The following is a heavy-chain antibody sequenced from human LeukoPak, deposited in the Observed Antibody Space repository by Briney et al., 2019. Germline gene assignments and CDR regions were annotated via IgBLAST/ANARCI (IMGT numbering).Heavy chain of an antibody. CDR2: IYYSGST. Sequence: SETLSLTCTVSGGSISSYYWSWIRQPPGKGLEWIGYIYYSGSTNYNPSLKSRVTISVDTSKNQFSLKVGSVTAADTAVYYCATRRIAVAAPFDFWGQGTLVTVSS. V-gene: IGHV4-59*01. D-gene: IGHD6-19*01. CDR1: GGSISSYY. CDR3: ATRRIAVAAPFDF. J-gene: IGHJ4*02.